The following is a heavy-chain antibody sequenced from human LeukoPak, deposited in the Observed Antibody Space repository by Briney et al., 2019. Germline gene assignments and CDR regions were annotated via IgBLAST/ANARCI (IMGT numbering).Heavy chain of an antibody. CDR3: ARGFYDSSGYSSPFDY. V-gene: IGHV4-59*01. J-gene: IGHJ4*02. D-gene: IGHD3-22*01. Sequence: PSETLSLTCTVSGGPISSYYWSWIRQSPGKGLEWIAYIHNSGSTNYNPSLKSRVTISVDTSKNQFSLKLSSVTAADTAVYYCARGFYDSSGYSSPFDYWGQGTLVTVSS. CDR2: IHNSGST. CDR1: GGPISSYY.